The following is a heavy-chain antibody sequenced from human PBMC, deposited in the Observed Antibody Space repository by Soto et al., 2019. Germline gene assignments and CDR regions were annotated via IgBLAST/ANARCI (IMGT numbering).Heavy chain of an antibody. Sequence: QVQLVQPGAEVRKPGASVKVSCKASGDIFTNFDFNWVRQATGQGLEWIGWMRANSGDTGHDQKFQGRVRTTRDTSMSTAYMELSSLRAEDTAVYYCARYIYGQGFQAWGQGTLVFVSS. CDR3: ARYIYGQGFQA. V-gene: IGHV1-8*01. J-gene: IGHJ5*02. CDR1: GDIFTNFD. CDR2: MRANSGDT. D-gene: IGHD3-3*02.